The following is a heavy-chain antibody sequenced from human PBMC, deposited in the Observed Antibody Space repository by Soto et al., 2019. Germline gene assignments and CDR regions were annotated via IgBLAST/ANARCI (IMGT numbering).Heavy chain of an antibody. Sequence: EVQLLESGGGLVQPGGSLRLSCAASGFTFNTYVMNWVRQAPGKGLEWVSTISYSADKTHYADSVKGRFTISRDNSRDTLCLQMSSLRADDAAVYYCARRARTAATSWGAFDVWGQGTMVTVSS. V-gene: IGHV3-23*01. CDR2: ISYSADKT. CDR3: ARRARTAATSWGAFDV. CDR1: GFTFNTYV. D-gene: IGHD1-7*01. J-gene: IGHJ3*01.